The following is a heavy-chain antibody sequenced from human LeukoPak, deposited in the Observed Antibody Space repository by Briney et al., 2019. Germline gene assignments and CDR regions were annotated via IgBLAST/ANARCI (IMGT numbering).Heavy chain of an antibody. Sequence: PGGSLRLSCAASGFTFSSHGMHWVRQAPGKGLEWVAFIRYDGSNKYYADSVKGRFTISRDNSKNTLYLQMNSLRAEDTAVYYCAKAVSVAGHFDYWGQGTLVTVSS. J-gene: IGHJ4*02. V-gene: IGHV3-30*02. CDR3: AKAVSVAGHFDY. CDR1: GFTFSSHG. CDR2: IRYDGSNK. D-gene: IGHD6-19*01.